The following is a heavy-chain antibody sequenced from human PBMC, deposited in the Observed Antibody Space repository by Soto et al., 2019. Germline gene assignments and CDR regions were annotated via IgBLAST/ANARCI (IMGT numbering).Heavy chain of an antibody. CDR2: IYYSGST. CDR3: AREADYGDYFDY. J-gene: IGHJ4*02. V-gene: IGHV4-59*01. D-gene: IGHD4-17*01. Sequence: LSLTCTVSGGSISSYYWSWIRQPPGKGLEWIGYIYYSGSTNYNPSLKSRVTIPVDTSKNQFSLKLSSVTAADTAVYYCAREADYGDYFDYWGQGTLVTVSS. CDR1: GGSISSYY.